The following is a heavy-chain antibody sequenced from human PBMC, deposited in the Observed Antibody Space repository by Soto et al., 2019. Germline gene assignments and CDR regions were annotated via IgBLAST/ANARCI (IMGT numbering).Heavy chain of an antibody. D-gene: IGHD3-16*01. CDR1: GFTFDDYA. CDR2: ISWNSGSI. CDR3: AKAGGVSKVAFDI. V-gene: IGHV3-9*01. J-gene: IGHJ3*02. Sequence: GGSLRLSCAASGFTFDDYAMHWVRQAPGKGLEWVSGISWNSGSIGYADSVKGRFTISRDNAKNSLYLQMNSLRAEDTALYYCAKAGGVSKVAFDIWGQGTMVTVSS.